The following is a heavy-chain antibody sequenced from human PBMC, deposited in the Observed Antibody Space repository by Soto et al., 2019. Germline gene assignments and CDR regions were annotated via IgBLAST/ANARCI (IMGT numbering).Heavy chain of an antibody. CDR1: GAALNSVCYP. J-gene: IGHJ5*02. CDR2: LYVNRAV. V-gene: IGHV4-31*11. CDR3: PTLRIATNNYKWFDP. D-gene: IGHD1-20*01. Sequence: SQTLSLSCGVSGAALNSVCYPWSWVRKVPRQGLEWIGRLYVNRAVVYNPSLMDRITTSQDTSERQFSRNRRLVTAADTAVYYWPTLRIATNNYKWFDPWGQG.